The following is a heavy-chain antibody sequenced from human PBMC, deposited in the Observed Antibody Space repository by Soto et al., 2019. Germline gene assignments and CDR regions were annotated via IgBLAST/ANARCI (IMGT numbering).Heavy chain of an antibody. J-gene: IGHJ4*02. D-gene: IGHD4-17*01. Sequence: QVQLVQSGAEVKNPGASVKVSCKASGYTFTTYYMHWLRQARGQGIEWMGIITPSSGSTRYEQKCQDRVTMSRDTSTSTVYMELSSLRSEDTAVYYCVRAVSTKTAPIDYWGQGTLVTVSS. CDR3: VRAVSTKTAPIDY. CDR1: GYTFTTYY. V-gene: IGHV1-46*01. CDR2: ITPSSGST.